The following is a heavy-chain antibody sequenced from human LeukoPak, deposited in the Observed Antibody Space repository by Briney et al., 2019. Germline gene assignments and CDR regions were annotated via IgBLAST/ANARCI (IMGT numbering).Heavy chain of an antibody. CDR3: SVVGATDYFDY. J-gene: IGHJ4*02. V-gene: IGHV3-48*01. D-gene: IGHD1-26*01. Sequence: PGGSLRLSCAASGFTFSTYSMNWVRQAPGKGLEWISYISTSSSTMFYADSVKGRFTISRDNSKNTLYLQMNSLRAEDTALYYCSVVGATDYFDYWGQGTLVTVSS. CDR2: ISTSSSTM. CDR1: GFTFSTYS.